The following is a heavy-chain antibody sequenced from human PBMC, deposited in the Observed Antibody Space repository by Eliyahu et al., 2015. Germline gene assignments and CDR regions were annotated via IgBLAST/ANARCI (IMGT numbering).Heavy chain of an antibody. V-gene: IGHV2-5*02. CDR1: GFSLSTSGVG. Sequence: QITLKESGPTLVKPTQTLTLTCTFSGFSLSTSGVGVGWIRQPPGKALEWLALIYWDDDKRYSPSLKSRLTITKDTSKNQVVLTMTNMDPVDTATYYCAHNHWTYYDEGDRGDDAFDIWGQGTMVTVSS. CDR2: IYWDDDK. J-gene: IGHJ3*02. CDR3: AHNHWTYYDEGDRGDDAFDI. D-gene: IGHD3-22*01.